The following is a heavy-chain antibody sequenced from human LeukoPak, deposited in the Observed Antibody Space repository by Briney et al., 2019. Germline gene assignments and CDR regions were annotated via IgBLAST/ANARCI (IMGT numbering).Heavy chain of an antibody. V-gene: IGHV4-39*07. Sequence: KASEPLSLTCTVSGGSISSSSYYWGWIRQPPGKGLEWIGSIYYSGSTNYNPSLKSRVTISVDTSKNQFSLKLSSVTAADTAVYYCARSPRRSGSYYLPAFDIWGQGTMVTVSS. CDR2: IYYSGST. CDR1: GGSISSSSYY. D-gene: IGHD1-26*01. J-gene: IGHJ3*02. CDR3: ARSPRRSGSYYLPAFDI.